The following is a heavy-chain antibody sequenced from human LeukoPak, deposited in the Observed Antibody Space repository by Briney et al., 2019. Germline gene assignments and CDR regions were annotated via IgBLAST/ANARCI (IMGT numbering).Heavy chain of an antibody. J-gene: IGHJ4*02. CDR2: FSASDGSR. Sequence: GGTLRLSCAASGFTFSSYGMSWVRQAPGEGLQWVSGFSASDGSRYYADSVKGRFTISRDNSKNTLYLQMNSLRAEDTAVYYCAKNIGGFDYWGQGTLVTVSS. V-gene: IGHV3-23*01. CDR3: AKNIGGFDY. CDR1: GFTFSSYG. D-gene: IGHD4-23*01.